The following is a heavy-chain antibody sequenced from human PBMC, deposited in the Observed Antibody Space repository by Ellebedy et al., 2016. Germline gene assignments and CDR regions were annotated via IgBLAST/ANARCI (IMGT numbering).Heavy chain of an antibody. CDR2: INAGNGNT. CDR1: GYTFTSYA. Sequence: ASVKVSCKASGYTFTSYAMHWVRQAPGQRLEWMGWINAGNGNTKYSQKFQGRVTITRDTSASTAYMELSSLRSEDTAVYYCARDSYADGELDYWGQGTLVTVSS. J-gene: IGHJ4*02. V-gene: IGHV1-3*01. CDR3: ARDSYADGELDY. D-gene: IGHD2-2*01.